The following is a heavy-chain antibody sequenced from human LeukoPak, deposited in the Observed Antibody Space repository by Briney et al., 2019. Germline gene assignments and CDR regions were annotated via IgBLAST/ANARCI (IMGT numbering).Heavy chain of an antibody. Sequence: GASVQVSCKASGYTFTNYVISWVRQAPPQGLEWMGWISAYNGHTKHPHNPQGRGTMTRNTSPSTAHLELKSLRPDDTAVYYCARVYGWGSYTFNYWGQGTLVTVSS. CDR1: GYTFTNYV. D-gene: IGHD3-10*01. CDR3: ARVYGWGSYTFNY. V-gene: IGHV1-18*01. CDR2: ISAYNGHT. J-gene: IGHJ4*02.